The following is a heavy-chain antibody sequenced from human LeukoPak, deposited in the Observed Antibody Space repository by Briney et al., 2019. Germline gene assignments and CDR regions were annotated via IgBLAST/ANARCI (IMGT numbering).Heavy chain of an antibody. D-gene: IGHD6-19*01. CDR2: IYTSGST. J-gene: IGHJ3*01. V-gene: IGHV4-61*02. CDR1: GGSISSGSYY. CDR3: XXXDGSGWFXXXGNHAXXX. Sequence: SETLSLTCTVSGGSISSGSYYWSWIRQPAGKGLEWIGRIYTSGSTNYNPSLKSRVTISVDTSKNQFSLKLSSVTAADPPVYXXXXXDGSGWFXXXGNHAXXXWGXGXXVTVSS.